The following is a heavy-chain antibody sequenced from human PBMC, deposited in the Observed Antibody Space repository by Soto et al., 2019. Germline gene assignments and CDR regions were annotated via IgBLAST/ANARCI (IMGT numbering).Heavy chain of an antibody. D-gene: IGHD4-17*01. CDR3: ARGTLYGDYADYYFDY. V-gene: IGHV3-33*01. CDR2: IWYDGSNK. J-gene: IGHJ4*02. Sequence: GRSLRLSCGASGFTFSSYGMHWDRQAPSKGLEWVAVIWYDGSNKYYADSVKGRFTISRDNSKNTLYLQMNSLRAEDTAVYYCARGTLYGDYADYYFDYWGQGTLVTVSS. CDR1: GFTFSSYG.